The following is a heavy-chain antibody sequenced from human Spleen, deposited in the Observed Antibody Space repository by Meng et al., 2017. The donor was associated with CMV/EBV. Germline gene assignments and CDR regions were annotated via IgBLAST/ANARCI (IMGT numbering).Heavy chain of an antibody. V-gene: IGHV2-5*01. J-gene: IGHJ5*02. Sequence: SGPTLVKPTQTLTLTCTFSGFSFTTSGVGVAWIRQPPGKALEWLAVAYFNGDKRYNPSLNNRLTITKDTSKNQVVLTMTNMDPVDTATYYCARRTDQSGYSSGWVSWGQGTLVTVSS. D-gene: IGHD6-19*01. CDR1: GFSFTTSGVG. CDR3: ARRTDQSGYSSGWVS. CDR2: AYFNGDK.